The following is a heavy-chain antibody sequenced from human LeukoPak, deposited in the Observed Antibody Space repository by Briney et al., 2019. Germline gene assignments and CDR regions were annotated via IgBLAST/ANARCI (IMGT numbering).Heavy chain of an antibody. V-gene: IGHV4-30-4*08. CDR3: ARGDSGWYLGLGFDY. J-gene: IGHJ4*02. Sequence: PSQTLSLTCTIFGGSISSGDYYWTWIRQPPGKGLEWIGYIHYTGSTYYNPSLKSRVTISVDTSKNQVSLKLRSVTAADTAVYYCARGDSGWYLGLGFDYWGQGTLVTVSS. CDR2: IHYTGST. D-gene: IGHD6-19*01. CDR1: GGSISSGDYY.